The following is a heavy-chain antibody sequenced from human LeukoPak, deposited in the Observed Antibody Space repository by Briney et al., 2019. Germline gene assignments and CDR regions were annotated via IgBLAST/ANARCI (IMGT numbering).Heavy chain of an antibody. V-gene: IGHV3-30*02. CDR2: IRYDGSNK. CDR3: AKERDTAMVTIDY. D-gene: IGHD5-18*01. Sequence: PGGSLRLSCAASGFTFSSYGMHWVGQAPGKGLEWVEFIRYDGSNKYYADSVKGRFTISRDNSKNTLYLQMNSLRAKDTAVYYGAKERDTAMVTIDYWGQGTLVTVSS. CDR1: GFTFSSYG. J-gene: IGHJ4*02.